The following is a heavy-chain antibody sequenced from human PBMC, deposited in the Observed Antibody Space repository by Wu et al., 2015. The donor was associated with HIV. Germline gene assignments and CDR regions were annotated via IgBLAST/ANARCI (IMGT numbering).Heavy chain of an antibody. CDR3: ARAASFFYDKHGYYRNWYFDV. J-gene: IGHJ2*01. CDR2: MNPKHGGS. Sequence: QVQLVQSGGEAKKPGASVKVSCKASGYTFTNYDINWVRQASGRGLEWLGWMNPKHGGSGSIEKILGRVTMTRDISISTAYMELSSLKSEDTAVYYCARAASFFYDKHGYYRNWYFDVWGRGTLVAVSS. CDR1: GYTFTNYD. V-gene: IGHV1-8*01. D-gene: IGHD3-22*01.